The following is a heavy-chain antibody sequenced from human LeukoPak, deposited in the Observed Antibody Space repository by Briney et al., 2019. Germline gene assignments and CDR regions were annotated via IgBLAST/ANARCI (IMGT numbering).Heavy chain of an antibody. J-gene: IGHJ5*02. Sequence: GGSLRLSCAASGFTFSDYYMSWIRQAPGKGLEWVSYISSSGSTIYYADSVKGRFTISRDNAKNSLYLQMNSLRAEDTAVCYCARDRNYGDYVSTWGQGTLVTVSS. CDR1: GFTFSDYY. CDR3: ARDRNYGDYVST. CDR2: ISSSGSTI. V-gene: IGHV3-11*04. D-gene: IGHD4-17*01.